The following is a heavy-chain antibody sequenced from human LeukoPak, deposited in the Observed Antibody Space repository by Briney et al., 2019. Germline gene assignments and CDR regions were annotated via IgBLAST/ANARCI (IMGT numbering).Heavy chain of an antibody. CDR1: GGSISSSSYY. V-gene: IGHV4-39*07. Sequence: PSETLSLTCIVSGGSISSSSYYWGWIRQPPGKGLKWIGSIYYSGSTYYNPSLKSRVTMSIDTSKKQFSLRLSSVTAADTAVYYCARTPIYYFDNSGYYNWGQGTLVTVSS. J-gene: IGHJ4*02. CDR2: IYYSGST. CDR3: ARTPIYYFDNSGYYN. D-gene: IGHD3-22*01.